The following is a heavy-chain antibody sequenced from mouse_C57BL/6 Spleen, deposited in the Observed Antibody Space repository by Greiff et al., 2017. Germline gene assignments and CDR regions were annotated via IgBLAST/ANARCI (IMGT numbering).Heavy chain of an antibody. Sequence: QVQLQQPGAELVMPGASVKLSCKASGYTFTSYWMHWVKQRPGQGLEWIGEVDPSDSYTNYNQKFKGKSTLTVDKSSSTDYMQISSLTYEDSAVYYCARSYDYDGFAYWGQGTLVTVAA. CDR1: GYTFTSYW. V-gene: IGHV1-69*01. D-gene: IGHD2-4*01. J-gene: IGHJ3*01. CDR2: VDPSDSYT. CDR3: ARSYDYDGFAY.